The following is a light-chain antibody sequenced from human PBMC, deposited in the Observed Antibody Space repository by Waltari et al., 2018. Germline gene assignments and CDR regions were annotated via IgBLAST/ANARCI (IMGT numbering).Light chain of an antibody. Sequence: QFVLTQPPPVAGAPGKRVTTYHTGSRSKIGAGYEVNWYQQLPVTVPKLLIYGNTNRPSGVPDRVSASKSGTSASLAITGLQAEDEGDYYCQSYDINLSVVFGGGTKLTVL. CDR1: RSKIGAGYE. V-gene: IGLV1-40*01. CDR3: QSYDINLSVV. CDR2: GNT. J-gene: IGLJ2*01.